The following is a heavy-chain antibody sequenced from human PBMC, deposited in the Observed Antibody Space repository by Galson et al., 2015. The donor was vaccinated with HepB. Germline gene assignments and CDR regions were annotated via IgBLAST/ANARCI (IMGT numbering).Heavy chain of an antibody. J-gene: IGHJ3*01. CDR1: GGSISSGSYS. V-gene: IGHV4-61*01. Sequence: ETLSLTCAVSGGSISSGSYSWSWIRQPPGKGLEWIGHIYYNGITNYNSSLKSRVTISIDTSKNQFSLKLSSVTAADTAVYYCARRRDGYNYDAFDVWGQGSPGHRLL. CDR2: IYYNGIT. D-gene: IGHD5-24*01. CDR3: ARRRDGYNYDAFDV.